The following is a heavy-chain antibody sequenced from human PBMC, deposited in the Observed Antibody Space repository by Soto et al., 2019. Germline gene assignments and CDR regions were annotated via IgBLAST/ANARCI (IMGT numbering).Heavy chain of an antibody. CDR2: ISSSSSYI. CDR3: ARVRDYYGDYQSLDY. D-gene: IGHD4-17*01. CDR1: GFTFSSYS. V-gene: IGHV3-21*01. J-gene: IGHJ4*02. Sequence: GGSLRLSCAASGFTFSSYSMNWVRQAPGKGLEWVSSISSSSSYIYYADSVKGRFTISRDNAKNSLYLQMNSLRAEDTAVYYCARVRDYYGDYQSLDYWGQGTLVTVSS.